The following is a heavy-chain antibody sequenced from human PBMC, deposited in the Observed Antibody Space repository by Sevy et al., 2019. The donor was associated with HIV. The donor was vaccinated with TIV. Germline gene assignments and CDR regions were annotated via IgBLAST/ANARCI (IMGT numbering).Heavy chain of an antibody. CDR3: ARYPSVVVPAAEYYFDY. J-gene: IGHJ4*02. D-gene: IGHD2-2*01. CDR1: GYTFSNYW. V-gene: IGHV5-51*01. CDR2: IYPGDSVT. Sequence: GESLKISCKGSGYTFSNYWIGWVRQMPGKGLEWMGVIYPGDSVTRYSPSFQGQVTMSAGKSTSTAYLQWSSLKTSDTAIYYYARYPSVVVPAAEYYFDYWGQGTLVTVSS.